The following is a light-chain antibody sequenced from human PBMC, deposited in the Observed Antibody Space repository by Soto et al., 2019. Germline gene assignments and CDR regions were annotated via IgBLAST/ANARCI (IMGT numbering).Light chain of an antibody. Sequence: EIALTQSPVTLSLSPGERATLSCRASQSVTDFLAWYQQKPGQAPRLLIYDASNRATGIPARFSGSGSGTDFTLTISSLEPEDFAVYYCQQRSNWPITFGQGTRLEIK. V-gene: IGKV3-11*01. CDR1: QSVTDF. J-gene: IGKJ5*01. CDR3: QQRSNWPIT. CDR2: DAS.